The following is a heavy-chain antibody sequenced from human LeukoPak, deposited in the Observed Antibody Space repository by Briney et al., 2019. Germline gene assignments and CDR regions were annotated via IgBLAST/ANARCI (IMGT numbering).Heavy chain of an antibody. J-gene: IGHJ4*02. V-gene: IGHV3-66*01. CDR2: IYSGGTP. D-gene: IGHD4-23*01. CDR3: ASTRDYGGNFYYFEY. CDR1: GFTVSRYY. Sequence: GGSLRLSCAASGFTVSRYYMSWVRQAPWKELEWVSVIYSGGTPFYTDPVKGRCTISRDISKNTVYLQMNSLRAEDTAVYYCASTRDYGGNFYYFEYWGQGTLVTVSS.